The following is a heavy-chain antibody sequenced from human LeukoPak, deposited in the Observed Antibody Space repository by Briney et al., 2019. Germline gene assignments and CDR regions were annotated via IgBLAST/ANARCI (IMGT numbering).Heavy chain of an antibody. Sequence: PGGSLRLSCAASGFTFSSYGMHWVRQAPGKGLEWVAFIRYDGSNKYYADSVKGRFTISRDNSKNTLYLQMNSLRAEDTAVYYCVLVVLAGMGFDYWGQGTLVTVSS. CDR3: VLVVLAGMGFDY. J-gene: IGHJ4*02. D-gene: IGHD2-2*01. V-gene: IGHV3-30*02. CDR1: GFTFSSYG. CDR2: IRYDGSNK.